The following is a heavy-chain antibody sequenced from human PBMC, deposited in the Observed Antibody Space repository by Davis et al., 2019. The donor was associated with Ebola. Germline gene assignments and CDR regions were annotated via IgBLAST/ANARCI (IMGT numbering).Heavy chain of an antibody. D-gene: IGHD3-22*01. V-gene: IGHV3-23*01. J-gene: IGHJ3*02. CDR1: GFTFSSYA. CDR3: AKDNYFDSTDAFDI. CDR2: ISGSGTST. Sequence: PGGSLRLSCAASGFTFSSYAMNWVRQAPGKGLEWVSGISGSGTSTYYAASVKGRFTISRDNSRNTLYLQMNSLRAEDTAIYYCAKDNYFDSTDAFDIWGQGTMVTVSS.